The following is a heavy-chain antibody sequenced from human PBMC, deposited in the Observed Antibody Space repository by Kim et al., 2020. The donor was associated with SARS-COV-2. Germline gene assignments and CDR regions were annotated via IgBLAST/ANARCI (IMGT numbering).Heavy chain of an antibody. CDR1: GFTFSSYA. CDR2: ISGSGGST. V-gene: IGHV3-23*01. D-gene: IGHD6-13*01. Sequence: GGSLRLSCAASGFTFSSYAMSWVRQAPGKGLEWVSAISGSGGSTYYADSVKGRFTISRDNSKNTLYLQMNSLRAEDTAVYYCAKDLSSSSWYRGGDYYYYGMDVWGQGTTVTVSS. CDR3: AKDLSSSSWYRGGDYYYYGMDV. J-gene: IGHJ6*02.